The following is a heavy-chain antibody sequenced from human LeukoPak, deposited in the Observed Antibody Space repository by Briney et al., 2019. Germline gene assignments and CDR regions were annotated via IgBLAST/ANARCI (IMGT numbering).Heavy chain of an antibody. CDR3: ARDASLSQPGGFDY. CDR1: GFTFSTYW. Sequence: GGSLRLSCAASGFTFSTYWMSWVRQAPGKGLEWVANIKQDGSEKYYVDSVKGRFTISRDNAKNSLYLQMNSLRAEDTAMYYCARDASLSQPGGFDYWGQGTLVTVSS. D-gene: IGHD6-13*01. V-gene: IGHV3-7*01. CDR2: IKQDGSEK. J-gene: IGHJ4*02.